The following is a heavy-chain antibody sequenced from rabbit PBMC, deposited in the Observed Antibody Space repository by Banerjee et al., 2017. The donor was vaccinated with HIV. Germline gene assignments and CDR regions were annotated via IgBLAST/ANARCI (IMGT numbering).Heavy chain of an antibody. CDR1: GFSFSSSSY. J-gene: IGHJ4*01. V-gene: IGHV1S40*01. CDR3: ARDFYNVAGGVGYGWGFDL. D-gene: IGHD6-1*01. CDR2: IYAGSGSA. Sequence: QSLEESGGDLVKPGASLTLTCTASGFSFSSSSYMCWVRQAPGKGLELIGCIYAGSGSAYYASWAKGRFTISKTSSTTVTLQMTSLTAADTATYFCARDFYNVAGGVGYGWGFDLWGQGTLVTVS.